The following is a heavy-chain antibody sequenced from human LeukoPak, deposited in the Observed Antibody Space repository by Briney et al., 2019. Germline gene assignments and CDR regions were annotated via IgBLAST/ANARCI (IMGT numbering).Heavy chain of an antibody. D-gene: IGHD1-14*01. J-gene: IGHJ5*02. V-gene: IGHV3-23*01. CDR3: AKGLSWGEPKWFDP. CDR1: GFTFSNYA. CDR2: ITGSDGST. Sequence: GGSLRLSCAASGFTFSNYAMTWVRQAPGKGLEWVSSITGSDGSTYYTDSVKDRFTISRGNSKNTLYLQMNSLRAEDTAVYYCAKGLSWGEPKWFDPWGQGTLVTVSS.